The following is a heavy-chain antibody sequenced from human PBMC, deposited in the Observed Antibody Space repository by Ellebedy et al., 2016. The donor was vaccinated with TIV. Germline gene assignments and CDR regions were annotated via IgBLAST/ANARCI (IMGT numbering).Heavy chain of an antibody. J-gene: IGHJ4*02. CDR1: GGTFSSYA. V-gene: IGHV1-69*06. CDR2: IIPIFGTA. D-gene: IGHD3-22*01. Sequence: ASVKVSCKASGGTFSSYAISWVRQAPGQGLEWMGGIIPIFGTANYAQKFQGRVTITADKPTSTAYMELSSLRSEDTAVYYCARGDYYDSRNLDYWGQGTLVTVSS. CDR3: ARGDYYDSRNLDY.